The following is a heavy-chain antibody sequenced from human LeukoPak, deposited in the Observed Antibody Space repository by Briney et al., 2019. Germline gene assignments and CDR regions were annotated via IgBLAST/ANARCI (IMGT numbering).Heavy chain of an antibody. V-gene: IGHV5-51*01. CDR1: GYSFVGYW. CDR3: ARHLSDITSDPNY. Sequence: ESLQIPCMWSGYSFVGYWIAWLGQMPGKGLDWMGVIYPRDSPTTYSASFQDQVTISAKKSISTSYLQWTSLKASDTAMYYCARHLSDITSDPNYGGAGTLVTVSS. CDR2: IYPRDSPT. D-gene: IGHD3-16*01. J-gene: IGHJ4*02.